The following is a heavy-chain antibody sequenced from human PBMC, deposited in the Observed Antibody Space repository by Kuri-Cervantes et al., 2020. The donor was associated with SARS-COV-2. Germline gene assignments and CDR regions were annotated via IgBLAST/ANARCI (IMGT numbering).Heavy chain of an antibody. V-gene: IGHV4-59*01. D-gene: IGHD3-10*01. CDR2: IYYSGST. Sequence: SETVSLSCTVSGGSISSYYWSWIRQPPGKGLEWIGYIYYSGSTNYNPSLKSRVTISVDTSKNQFSLKLSSVTAADTAVYYCARSFTVRGAYFDYWCQGTLVTVSS. J-gene: IGHJ4*02. CDR1: GGSISSYY. CDR3: ARSFTVRGAYFDY.